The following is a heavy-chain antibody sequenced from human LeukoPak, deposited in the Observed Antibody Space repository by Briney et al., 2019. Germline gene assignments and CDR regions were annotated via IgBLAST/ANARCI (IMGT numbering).Heavy chain of an antibody. CDR3: ARGGRGFDY. V-gene: IGHV4-59*01. J-gene: IGHJ4*02. Sequence: PSETLSLTCTVSGSSISSYYWSWIRQPPGKGLEWIGYIYYSGSTNYNPSLKSRVTISVDTSKNQFSLKLSSVTAADTAVYYCARGGRGFDYWGQGTLVTVSS. D-gene: IGHD2-15*01. CDR2: IYYSGST. CDR1: GSSISSYY.